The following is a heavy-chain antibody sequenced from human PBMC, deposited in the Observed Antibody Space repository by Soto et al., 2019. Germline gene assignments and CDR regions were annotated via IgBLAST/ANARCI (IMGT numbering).Heavy chain of an antibody. CDR3: ARLAPLLSSVDY. Sequence: SETMSLTYTVSGGSISSYYWSWIRQPPGKGLEWIGYIYYSGSTNYNPSLKSRVTISVDTSKNQFSLKLSSVTAADTAVYYCARLAPLLSSVDYWGQGTLVTVSS. CDR1: GGSISSYY. V-gene: IGHV4-59*08. J-gene: IGHJ4*02. D-gene: IGHD1-26*01. CDR2: IYYSGST.